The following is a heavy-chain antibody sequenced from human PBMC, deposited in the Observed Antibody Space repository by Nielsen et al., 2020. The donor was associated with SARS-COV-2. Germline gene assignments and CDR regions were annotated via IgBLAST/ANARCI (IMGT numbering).Heavy chain of an antibody. V-gene: IGHV3-30*18. CDR3: AKDFGLLWFGELFGGDAFDI. J-gene: IGHJ3*02. D-gene: IGHD3-10*01. CDR1: GFTFSSYG. CDR2: ISYDGSNK. Sequence: GESLKISCAASGFTFSSYGMYWVRQAPGKGLEWVAVISYDGSNKYYADSVKGRFTISRDNSKNTLYLQMNSLRAEDTAVYYCAKDFGLLWFGELFGGDAFDIWGQGTMVTVSS.